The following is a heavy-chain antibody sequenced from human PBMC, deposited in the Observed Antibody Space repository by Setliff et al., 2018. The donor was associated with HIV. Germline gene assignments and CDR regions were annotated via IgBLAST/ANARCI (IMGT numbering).Heavy chain of an antibody. Sequence: SLTCAVYGGSFSGHYWSWIRQPPGKGLEWIGEINHSGSTNYNPSLKSRVTISVDTSKNQFSLKLSFVTAADTAVYYCARVIGWNDAGDYWGRGTLVTVSS. CDR2: INHSGST. CDR3: ARVIGWNDAGDY. J-gene: IGHJ4*02. V-gene: IGHV4-34*01. CDR1: GGSFSGHY. D-gene: IGHD1-1*01.